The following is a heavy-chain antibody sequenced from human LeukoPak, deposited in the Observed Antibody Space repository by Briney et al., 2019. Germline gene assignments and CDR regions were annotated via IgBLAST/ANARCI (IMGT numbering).Heavy chain of an antibody. CDR1: GYIFTSYW. CDR2: IYPIDSDL. CDR3: ARAGYCSSTSCNWFDP. D-gene: IGHD2-2*03. J-gene: IGHJ5*02. V-gene: IGHV5-51*03. Sequence: GESLKISCRGSGYIFTSYWIGWVRQMPGKGLEWVGIIYPIDSDLIYSPSFEGQVTISADKSISTAYLQWSSLKASDTAMYYCARAGYCSSTSCNWFDPWGQGTLVTVSS.